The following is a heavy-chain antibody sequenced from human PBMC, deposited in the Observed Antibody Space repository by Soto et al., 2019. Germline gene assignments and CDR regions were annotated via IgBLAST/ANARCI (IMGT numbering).Heavy chain of an antibody. J-gene: IGHJ3*02. CDR2: ISAYNGNT. V-gene: IGHV1-18*01. D-gene: IGHD3-9*01. Sequence: ASVKVSCKASGYTFTSYGISWVRQAPGQGLEWMGWISAYNGNTNYAQKLQGRVTMTTDTSTSTAYMELRSLRSDDTAVYYCARVEAYYDILTGYYGPHDAFDIWGQGTMVTVSS. CDR3: ARVEAYYDILTGYYGPHDAFDI. CDR1: GYTFTSYG.